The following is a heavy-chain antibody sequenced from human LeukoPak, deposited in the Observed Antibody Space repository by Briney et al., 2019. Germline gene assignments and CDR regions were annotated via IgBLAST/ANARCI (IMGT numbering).Heavy chain of an antibody. J-gene: IGHJ3*02. CDR3: ARDDILTTDAFDI. Sequence: PSETLSLTCAVYDGSFSGYYWSWIRQPPGKGLEWIGEINHSGSTNYNPSLKSRVTISVDTSKNQFSLKLSSVTAADTAVYYCARDDILTTDAFDIWGQGTMVTVSS. CDR2: INHSGST. V-gene: IGHV4-34*01. D-gene: IGHD3-9*01. CDR1: DGSFSGYY.